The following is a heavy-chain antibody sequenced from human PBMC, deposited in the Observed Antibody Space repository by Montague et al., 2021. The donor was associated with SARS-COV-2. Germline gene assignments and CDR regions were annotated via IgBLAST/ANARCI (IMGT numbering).Heavy chain of an antibody. Sequence: SETLSLTCSVSGYSITRAFWGWLRQPPGKGLEWIGHLHHSGNTNFNASLKSRLTMSPDTSKNQFSLQLSSVTAADTAVYYCARLYLGFNGKMYFFDAWGQGTLVTVSS. J-gene: IGHJ4*02. CDR1: GYSITRAF. CDR3: ARLYLGFNGKMYFFDA. CDR2: LHHSGNT. D-gene: IGHD2-8*01. V-gene: IGHV4-59*01.